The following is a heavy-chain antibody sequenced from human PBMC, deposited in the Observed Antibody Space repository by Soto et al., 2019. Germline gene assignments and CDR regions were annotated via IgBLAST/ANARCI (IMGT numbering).Heavy chain of an antibody. D-gene: IGHD6-13*01. Sequence: QVQLEQSGAEVKKPGSSVKVSCKASGGTFNTFAISWVRQAPGQGLEWIGGIIPIFETANYAQRLQDRLTITAEESTRTAYMELSRLTSDDTAIYFCATSTSSSWQNDYWGLGTLVVVSS. CDR3: ATSTSSSWQNDY. J-gene: IGHJ4*02. CDR1: GGTFNTFA. CDR2: IIPIFETA. V-gene: IGHV1-69*01.